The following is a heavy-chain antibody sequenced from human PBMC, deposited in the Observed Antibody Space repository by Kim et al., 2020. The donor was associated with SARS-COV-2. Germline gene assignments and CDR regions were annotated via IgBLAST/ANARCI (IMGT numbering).Heavy chain of an antibody. J-gene: IGHJ6*02. CDR3: AKDYGDYDYYYYGMDV. CDR2: ISYDGSNK. D-gene: IGHD4-17*01. V-gene: IGHV3-30*18. CDR1: GFTFSSYG. Sequence: GGSLRLSCAASGFTFSSYGMHWVRQAPGKGLEWVAVISYDGSNKYYADSVKGRFTISRDNSKNTLYLQMNSLRAEDTAVYYCAKDYGDYDYYYYGMDVWGQGPTVTVSS.